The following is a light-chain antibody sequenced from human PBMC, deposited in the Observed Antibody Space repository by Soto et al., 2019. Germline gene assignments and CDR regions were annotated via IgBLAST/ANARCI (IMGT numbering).Light chain of an antibody. J-gene: IGKJ4*01. Sequence: DIVMTQSPATLSVSPGEIATLSCRASQSVASNLAWYQQRPGQAPRLLIYGASTRATGVPVRFSGSGSGTEFTLTISSLQSEDFAVYYCHHYNNWPHTFGGGTKVEIK. CDR3: HHYNNWPHT. V-gene: IGKV3-15*01. CDR1: QSVASN. CDR2: GAS.